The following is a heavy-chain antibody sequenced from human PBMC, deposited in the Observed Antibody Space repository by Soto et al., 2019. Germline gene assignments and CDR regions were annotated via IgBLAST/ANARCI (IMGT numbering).Heavy chain of an antibody. CDR2: ISYDGSNK. J-gene: IGHJ4*02. D-gene: IGHD6-13*01. CDR3: ARDSYGTAAGIFDY. CDR1: GFTFSSYA. Sequence: QVQLVESGGGVVQPGRSLRLSCAASGFTFSSYAMHWVRQAPGKGLEWVAVISYDGSNKYYADSVKGRFTISRDNSKNTLYLQMNSLRAEDTAVYYCARDSYGTAAGIFDYWGQGTLVTVSS. V-gene: IGHV3-30-3*01.